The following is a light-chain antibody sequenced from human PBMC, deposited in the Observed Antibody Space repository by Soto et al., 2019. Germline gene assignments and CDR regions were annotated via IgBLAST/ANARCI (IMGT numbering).Light chain of an antibody. V-gene: IGKV1-5*03. Sequence: DIPMTQSPSTLSASVGDRVTITCRASQSISTYLAWFQLKPGKAPGLLIYRASSLESGVPSRFSGSGSGTEFTVTISNLQPDDIAYYYCQQYDSYPYTFGQGTKLEIK. CDR1: QSISTY. CDR3: QQYDSYPYT. J-gene: IGKJ2*01. CDR2: RAS.